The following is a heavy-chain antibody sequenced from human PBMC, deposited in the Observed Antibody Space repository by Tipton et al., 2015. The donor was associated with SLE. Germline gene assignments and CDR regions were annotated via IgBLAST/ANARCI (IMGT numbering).Heavy chain of an antibody. CDR2: INHSGST. J-gene: IGHJ2*01. Sequence: TLSLTCTVSGGSLSSSSYYWGWIRQPPGKGLEWIGEINHSGSTNYNPSLKSRVTISVDTSRNQFSLKLSSVTAADTAVYYCASGGILWYFDLWGRGTLVTVSS. D-gene: IGHD3-16*01. V-gene: IGHV4-39*07. CDR1: GGSLSSSSYY. CDR3: ASGGILWYFDL.